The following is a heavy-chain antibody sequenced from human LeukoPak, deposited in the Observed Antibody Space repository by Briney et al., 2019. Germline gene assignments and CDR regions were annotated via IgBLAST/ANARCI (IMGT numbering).Heavy chain of an antibody. D-gene: IGHD6-19*01. Sequence: GGSLRLSCVVSGITLSNYGMSWVRQAPGKGLEWVAGISDRGGSTNYADSVKGRFTISRDNAKNSLYLQMNSLRAEDTVVYYCARASSSGWRGFDYWGQGTLVTVSS. CDR2: ISDRGGST. CDR3: ARASSSGWRGFDY. J-gene: IGHJ4*02. V-gene: IGHV3-23*01. CDR1: GITLSNYG.